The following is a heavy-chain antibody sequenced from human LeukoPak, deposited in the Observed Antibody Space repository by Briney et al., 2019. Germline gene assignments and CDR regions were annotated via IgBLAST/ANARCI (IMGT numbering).Heavy chain of an antibody. CDR3: ATIKRGSIFGYFDF. CDR1: GGSISSHY. CDR2: LFDSVNT. V-gene: IGHV4-59*11. J-gene: IGHJ4*02. Sequence: LPETLSLTCPVSGGSISSHYWSWIRPPPGKGLEWIAYLFDSVNTKDNPSLQSRLTLSADTSKNQFSLRLSSVTAADTAVYYCATIKRGSIFGYFDFWGQGIKVTVSS. D-gene: IGHD5-18*01.